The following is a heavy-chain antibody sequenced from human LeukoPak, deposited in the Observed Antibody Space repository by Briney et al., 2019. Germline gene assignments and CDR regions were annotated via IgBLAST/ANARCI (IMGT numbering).Heavy chain of an antibody. V-gene: IGHV3-30*18. CDR1: GFTFSSYG. J-gene: IGHJ4*02. CDR3: AKVDIVATIDAGRLVDY. D-gene: IGHD5-12*01. CDR2: ISNDGSNK. Sequence: GGSLRLSCAASGFTFSSYGMQWFRQAPDKGLEWVAAISNDGSNKYYADSVKGRLTISRDNSKNTLYLQMNSLRAEDTAVYYCAKVDIVATIDAGRLVDYWGQGTLVTVSS.